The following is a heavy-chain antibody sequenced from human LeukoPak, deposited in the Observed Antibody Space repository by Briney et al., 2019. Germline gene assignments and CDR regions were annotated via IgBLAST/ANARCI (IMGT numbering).Heavy chain of an antibody. CDR3: AKDKGPFYGDNEARGFDY. Sequence: GRSLRLSCAASGFTFDDYAMHWVRQAPGKGLEWVSGISWNSGSIGYADSVKGRFTISRDNAKNSLYLQMNSLRAEDMALYYCAKDKGPFYGDNEARGFDYWGQGTLVTVSS. CDR1: GFTFDDYA. CDR2: ISWNSGSI. J-gene: IGHJ4*02. D-gene: IGHD4-17*01. V-gene: IGHV3-9*03.